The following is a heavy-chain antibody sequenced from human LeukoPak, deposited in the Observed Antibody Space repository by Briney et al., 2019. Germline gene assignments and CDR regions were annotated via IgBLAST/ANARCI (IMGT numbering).Heavy chain of an antibody. V-gene: IGHV3-21*01. CDR3: ARDRVGMERAFDI. D-gene: IGHD1-14*01. J-gene: IGHJ3*02. Sequence: PGGSLRLSCAASGFTFSGYSMNWVRQAPGKGLEWVSSISGSSSYIYYADSVKGRFTISRDNAKNSLYLQMNSLRAEDTAVYYCARDRVGMERAFDIWGQGTMVTVSS. CDR2: ISGSSSYI. CDR1: GFTFSGYS.